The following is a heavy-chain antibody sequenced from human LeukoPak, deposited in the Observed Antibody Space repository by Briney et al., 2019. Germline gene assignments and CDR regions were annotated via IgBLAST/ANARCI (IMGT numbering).Heavy chain of an antibody. J-gene: IGHJ4*02. CDR1: GFTFGSYA. D-gene: IGHD6-19*01. Sequence: GGSLRLSCAASGFTFGSYAMHWVRQAPGKGLEWVAVISYDGSNKYYADSVKGRFTISRDNSKNTLYLQMNSLRAEDTAVYYCARDGYSSGQIFYFDYWGQGTLVTVSS. V-gene: IGHV3-30-3*01. CDR2: ISYDGSNK. CDR3: ARDGYSSGQIFYFDY.